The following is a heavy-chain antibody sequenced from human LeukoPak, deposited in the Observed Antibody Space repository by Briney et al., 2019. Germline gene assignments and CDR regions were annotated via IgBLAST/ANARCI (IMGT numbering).Heavy chain of an antibody. CDR2: ISYDGSNK. D-gene: IGHD3-16*02. J-gene: IGHJ4*02. CDR3: ARDTRVN. CDR1: GFTFSSYS. V-gene: IGHV3-30*03. Sequence: AGGSLRLSCAASGFTFSSYSMNWVRQAPGKGLEWVAVISYDGSNKYYADSVKGRFTISRDNSKNTLYLQMNSLRAEDTAVYYCARDTRVNWGQGTLVTVSS.